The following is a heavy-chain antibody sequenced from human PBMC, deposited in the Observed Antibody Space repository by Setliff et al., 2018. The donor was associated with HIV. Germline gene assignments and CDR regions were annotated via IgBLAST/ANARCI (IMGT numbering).Heavy chain of an antibody. CDR3: ARGVNPTYYDFWSGNYMRKYYYYYMDV. Sequence: SETLSLTCAVYGRSLSGYYWSWIRQPPGKGLEWIGEINQSGSTNYNPSLKSRVTISVDTSKNQFSLKLSSVTAADTAVYYCARGVNPTYYDFWSGNYMRKYYYYYMDVWGRGTTVTVSS. D-gene: IGHD3-3*01. V-gene: IGHV4-34*01. J-gene: IGHJ6*03. CDR2: INQSGST. CDR1: GRSLSGYY.